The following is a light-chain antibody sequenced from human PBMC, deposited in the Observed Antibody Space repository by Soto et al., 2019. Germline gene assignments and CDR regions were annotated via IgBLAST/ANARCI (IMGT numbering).Light chain of an antibody. CDR2: LEGSGSY. Sequence: QPVLTQSSSASASLGSSVKLTCTLSSGHSSYIIAWHQQQPGKAPRFLMKLEGSGSYNKGSGVPDRFSGSSSGADRYLTISNLQFEDEADYYCETWDSSYKVFGGGTKLTVL. CDR3: ETWDSSYKV. V-gene: IGLV4-60*02. CDR1: SGHSSYI. J-gene: IGLJ3*02.